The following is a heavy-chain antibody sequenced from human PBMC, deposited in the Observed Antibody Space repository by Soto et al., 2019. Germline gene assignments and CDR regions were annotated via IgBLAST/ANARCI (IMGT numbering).Heavy chain of an antibody. J-gene: IGHJ6*02. V-gene: IGHV1-69*06. CDR1: GGTFSNHA. D-gene: IGHD3-16*01. CDR2: IVPMFGTS. CDR3: ARGDDFDYYYGVDV. Sequence: QVQLVQSGAEVKKPGSSVKVSCKASGGTFSNHAISWARQAPGQGLEWMGGIVPMFGTSNYAQKFQGRVTTTADKSTNTAYMELSSLTSEDTGVYYCARGDDFDYYYGVDVWGQGTTVTVSS.